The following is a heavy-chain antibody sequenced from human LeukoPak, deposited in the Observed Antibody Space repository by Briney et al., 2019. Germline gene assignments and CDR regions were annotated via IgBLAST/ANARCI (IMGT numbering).Heavy chain of an antibody. V-gene: IGHV3-33*01. CDR3: ARSVYSYYANWFDP. J-gene: IGHJ5*02. CDR1: GFTFSSYG. CDR2: IWYDGSNK. Sequence: PGGSLRLSCAASGFTFSSYGMHWVRQAPGKGLEWVAVIWYDGSNKYYADSVKGRFTISRDNSKNTLYLQMNSLRADDTAVYYCARSVYSYYANWFDPWGQGTLVTVSS. D-gene: IGHD4-11*01.